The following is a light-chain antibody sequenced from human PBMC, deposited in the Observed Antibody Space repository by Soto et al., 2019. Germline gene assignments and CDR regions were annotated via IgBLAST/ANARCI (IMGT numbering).Light chain of an antibody. Sequence: SYELTQPPSVSVAPGNTARITCGGNNSGSKSVHWYQQKPGQAPVLVIYYDSDRPSGIPERFSGSNSGNTATLTISRVEAGDEADYYCQVWDSSSAHPVFGGGTKLTVL. J-gene: IGLJ3*02. CDR1: NSGSKS. CDR2: YDS. V-gene: IGLV3-21*04. CDR3: QVWDSSSAHPV.